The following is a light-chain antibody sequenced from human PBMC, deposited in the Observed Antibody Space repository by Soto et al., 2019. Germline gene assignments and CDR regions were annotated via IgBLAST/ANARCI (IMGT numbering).Light chain of an antibody. CDR1: QSVSNN. V-gene: IGKV3-15*01. CDR3: QQYITWPGT. CDR2: GAS. Sequence: EIVMTQSPATLSVSPGERATLSCRASQSVSNNLAWYQQKPGQAPRLLIYGASTRPTGIPARVSGSGSGTEFTLPISSLQSEEFAVYYCQQYITWPGTVGGATKVEIK. J-gene: IGKJ4*01.